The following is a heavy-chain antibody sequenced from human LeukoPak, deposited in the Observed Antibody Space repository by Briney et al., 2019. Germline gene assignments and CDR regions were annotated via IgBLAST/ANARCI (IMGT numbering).Heavy chain of an antibody. CDR3: VSGYRYGLDY. Sequence: GGSLRLSWAASGLPFSSYENKWVRQAPGEGLEWVSYIRSSGSTVYYADSVKRRFTISRDNAKSALHLQSHSLRAEDTAVYYCVSGYRYGLDYWGQGTLVSVS. CDR2: IRSSGSTV. CDR1: GLPFSSYE. V-gene: IGHV3-48*03. J-gene: IGHJ4*02. D-gene: IGHD5-18*01.